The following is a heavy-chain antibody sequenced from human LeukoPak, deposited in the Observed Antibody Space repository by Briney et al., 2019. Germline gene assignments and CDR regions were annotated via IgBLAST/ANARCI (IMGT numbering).Heavy chain of an antibody. CDR2: ISHDGSTK. V-gene: IGHV3-30*03. D-gene: IGHD6-13*01. CDR1: GFIFSSYV. CDR3: VNIAATGPDY. J-gene: IGHJ4*02. Sequence: GRSLRLSCAASGFIFSSYVLHWVRQAPGKGLEWVAVISHDGSTKYYVDSVKGRFTIPRDNSKNTLYLQMNSLRPEDTAVYYCVNIAATGPDYWGQGTLVTVSS.